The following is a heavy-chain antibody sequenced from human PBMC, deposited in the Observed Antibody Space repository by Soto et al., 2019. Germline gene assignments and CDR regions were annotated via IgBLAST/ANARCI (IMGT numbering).Heavy chain of an antibody. V-gene: IGHV4-31*03. CDR1: GGSISSGGYY. CDR2: IYYSGST. CDR3: ARDWRIVGATDD. J-gene: IGHJ4*02. D-gene: IGHD1-26*01. Sequence: SETLSLTCTVSGGSISSGGYYWSWIRQHPGKGLEWIGYIYYSGSTYYNPSLKSRVTISVDTSKNQFSLKLSSVTAADTAVYYCARDWRIVGATDDWGQGTLVTVSS.